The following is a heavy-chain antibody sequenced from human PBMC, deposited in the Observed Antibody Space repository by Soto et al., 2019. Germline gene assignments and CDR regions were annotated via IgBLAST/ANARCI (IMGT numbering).Heavy chain of an antibody. CDR3: ARHNIEGGYRYFDN. CDR1: GGSISSYS. Sequence: SESLSLTCTVSGGSISSYSWSWIRQPPGKAMEWIGYISYGGSANYNPSLKSRVAISVDTSKNQFSLRLSSVTAADTAVYYCARHNIEGGYRYFDNWGQGTLVTVSS. J-gene: IGHJ4*02. V-gene: IGHV4-59*08. D-gene: IGHD1-26*01. CDR2: ISYGGSA.